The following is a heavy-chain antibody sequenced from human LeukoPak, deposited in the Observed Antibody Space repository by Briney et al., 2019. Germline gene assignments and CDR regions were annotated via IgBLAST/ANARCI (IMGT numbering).Heavy chain of an antibody. V-gene: IGHV3-48*04. CDR3: ASLAAAGAFDI. J-gene: IGHJ3*02. CDR2: ISSSSSTI. D-gene: IGHD6-13*01. Sequence: GGSLRLSCAASGFTFSSYSMNWVRQAPGKGLEWVSYISSSSSTIYYADSVKGRFTISRDNAKNSLYLQMNSLRAEDTAVYYCASLAAAGAFDIWGQGTMVTVSS. CDR1: GFTFSSYS.